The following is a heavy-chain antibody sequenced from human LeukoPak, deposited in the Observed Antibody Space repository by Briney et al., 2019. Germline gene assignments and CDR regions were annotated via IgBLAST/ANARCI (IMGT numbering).Heavy chain of an antibody. CDR2: IKEDSSEK. CDR3: SRGANWVDFDT. D-gene: IGHD2-15*01. Sequence: GGSLRLSCAASGFTFSSYSMNWVRQAPGKCLEWVANIKEDSSEKNSADSVKGRFTISRDNAKTSVYLQMSSLRAEDTAVYYCSRGANWVDFDTWGQGTMVTVSS. CDR1: GFTFSSYS. J-gene: IGHJ3*02. V-gene: IGHV3-7*04.